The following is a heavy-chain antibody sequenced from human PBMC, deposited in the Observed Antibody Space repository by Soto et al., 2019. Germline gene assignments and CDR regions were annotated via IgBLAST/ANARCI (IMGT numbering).Heavy chain of an antibody. D-gene: IGHD4-4*01. CDR3: ARGEGGTTVTIYYYYGMDV. J-gene: IGHJ6*02. CDR2: IIPIFGTA. CDR1: GGTFSSYA. Sequence: QVQLVQSGAEVKTPGSSVKVSCKASGGTFSSYAISWVRQSPGQGLEWMGGIIPIFGTANYAQTFQGRVTITADESTSTSYMELSRLRSEDTAVYYCARGEGGTTVTIYYYYGMDVWGQGTTVTVSS. V-gene: IGHV1-69*01.